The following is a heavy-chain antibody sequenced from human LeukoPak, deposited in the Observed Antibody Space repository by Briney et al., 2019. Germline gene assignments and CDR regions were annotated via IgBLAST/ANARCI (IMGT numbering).Heavy chain of an antibody. CDR3: ARARYFDWLAPDFDAFDI. CDR1: GFTFSSYS. CDR2: ISSSSSYI. Sequence: GGCLRLSCAASGFTFSSYSMNWVRQAPGKGLEWVSSISSSSSYIYYADSVKGRFTISRDNAKNSLYLQMNSLRAEDTAVYYCARARYFDWLAPDFDAFDIWGQGTMVTVSS. D-gene: IGHD3-9*01. V-gene: IGHV3-21*01. J-gene: IGHJ3*02.